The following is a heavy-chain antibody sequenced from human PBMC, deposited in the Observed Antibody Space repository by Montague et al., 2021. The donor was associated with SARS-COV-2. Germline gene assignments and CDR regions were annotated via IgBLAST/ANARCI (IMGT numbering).Heavy chain of an antibody. D-gene: IGHD5-12*01. CDR3: AGGASGYDRVFDF. J-gene: IGHJ4*02. Sequence: SLRLSCAASGFTFSSYEMNWVRQAPGEGLEWVSYISSSGSTIYYADSVKGRFTISRDNSKNTLYLQMNSLGPEDTAVYYCAGGASGYDRVFDFWGQGTLVTVSS. CDR2: ISSSGSTI. V-gene: IGHV3-48*03. CDR1: GFTFSSYE.